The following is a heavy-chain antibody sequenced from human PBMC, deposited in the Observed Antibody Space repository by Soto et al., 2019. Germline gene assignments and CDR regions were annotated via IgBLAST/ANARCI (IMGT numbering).Heavy chain of an antibody. CDR1: GFTFSSYS. V-gene: IGHV3-21*01. J-gene: IGHJ6*02. Sequence: EVQLVESGGGLVKPGGSLRLSCAASGFTFSSYSMNWVRQAPGKGLEWVSSISSSSSYIYYADSVKGRFTISRDNSKNTLYLQVNSLRAEDTAVYYCAREQTSIAAGGTSYYYYGMDVWGQGTTVTVSS. D-gene: IGHD6-13*01. CDR2: ISSSSSYI. CDR3: AREQTSIAAGGTSYYYYGMDV.